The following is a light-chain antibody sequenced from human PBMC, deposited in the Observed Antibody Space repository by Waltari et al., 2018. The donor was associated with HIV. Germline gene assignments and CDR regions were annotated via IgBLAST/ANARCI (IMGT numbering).Light chain of an antibody. CDR2: EVS. Sequence: QSALTQPPSVSGSPGQSLAISCTGTSSNVGRYDRVSWYHQSPATSPTLSVYEVSKRPSGVPGRFSGSKSGNTASLTISGLQPEDEADYYCSSFTTSGTWVFGGGTKLTVL. J-gene: IGLJ3*02. CDR3: SSFTTSGTWV. V-gene: IGLV2-18*02. CDR1: SSNVGRYDR.